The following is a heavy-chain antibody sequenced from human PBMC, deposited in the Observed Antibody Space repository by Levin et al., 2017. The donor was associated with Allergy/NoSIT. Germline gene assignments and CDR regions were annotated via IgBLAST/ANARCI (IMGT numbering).Heavy chain of an antibody. Sequence: ASETLSLTCTVSGGSVSSGTYYWSWIRQPPGKGLEWIGYVNYRGSTKYNPSLKSRVTISVDTSNYGFSLKLSSVTAADTAVYYCARNRIVVSGGNDYYYGMGVWGQGTTVTVSS. CDR3: ARNRIVVSGGNDYYYGMGV. CDR1: GGSVSSGTYY. CDR2: VNYRGST. V-gene: IGHV4-61*01. J-gene: IGHJ6*02. D-gene: IGHD6-19*01.